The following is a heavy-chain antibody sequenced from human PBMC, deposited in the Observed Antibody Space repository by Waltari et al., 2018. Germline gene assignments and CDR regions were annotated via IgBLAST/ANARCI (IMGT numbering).Heavy chain of an antibody. J-gene: IGHJ4*02. V-gene: IGHV4-34*01. CDR1: GGSFSGYY. CDR2: INHSGST. CDR3: ARPTDIMTLPFY. Sequence: QVQLQQWGAGLLKPSETLSLTCAVYGGSFSGYYWSWIRQPPGKGLEWIGEINHSGSTNYNPSLKSRVTISVDTSKNQFSLRLTSVTAADTATYYCARPTDIMTLPFYWGPGTLVTVSS. D-gene: IGHD3-9*01.